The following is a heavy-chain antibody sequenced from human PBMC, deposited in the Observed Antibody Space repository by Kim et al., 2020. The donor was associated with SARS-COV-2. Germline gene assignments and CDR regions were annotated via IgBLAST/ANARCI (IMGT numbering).Heavy chain of an antibody. CDR3: ARLGPIYAMGGENDY. CDR2: IYYSGST. J-gene: IGHJ4*02. D-gene: IGHD3-16*01. V-gene: IGHV4-39*01. Sequence: SETLSLTCTVSGGSISSSSYYWGWIRQPPGKGLEWIGSIYYSGSTYYNPSLKSRVTISVDTSKNQFSLKLSSVTAADTAVYYCARLGPIYAMGGENDYWGQGTLVTVSS. CDR1: GGSISSSSYY.